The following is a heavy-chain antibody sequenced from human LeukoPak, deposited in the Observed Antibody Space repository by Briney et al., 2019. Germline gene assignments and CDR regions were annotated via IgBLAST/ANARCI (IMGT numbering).Heavy chain of an antibody. V-gene: IGHV3-21*01. D-gene: IGHD6-13*01. J-gene: IGHJ5*02. CDR1: GFTFSSYS. CDR3: ARGDSSSDNWFDP. CDR2: ISSSSYI. Sequence: GGSLRLSCAASGFTFSSYSMNWVRQAPGKGLEWVSSISSSSYIYYADSVKGRFTISRDNAKNSLYLQMNSLRAEDTAVYYCARGDSSSDNWFDPWGQGTLVTVSS.